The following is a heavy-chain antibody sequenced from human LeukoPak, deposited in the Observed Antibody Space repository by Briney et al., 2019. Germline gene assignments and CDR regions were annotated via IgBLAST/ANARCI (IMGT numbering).Heavy chain of an antibody. CDR1: GFTFSSYS. J-gene: IGHJ4*02. CDR2: ISSSSSYI. V-gene: IGHV3-21*01. D-gene: IGHD5-18*01. Sequence: EGSLRLSCAASGFTFSSYSMNWVRQAPGKGLEWVSSISSSSSYIYYADSVKGRFTISRDNAKNSLYLQMNSLRAEDTAVYYCARFGNTAMAAFDYWGQGTLVTVSS. CDR3: ARFGNTAMAAFDY.